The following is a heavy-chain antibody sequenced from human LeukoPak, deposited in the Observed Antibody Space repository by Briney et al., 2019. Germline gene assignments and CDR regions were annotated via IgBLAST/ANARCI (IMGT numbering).Heavy chain of an antibody. V-gene: IGHV1-8*01. J-gene: IGHJ4*02. CDR2: MNPNSGNT. CDR1: GYTFTSYD. CDR3: ARGQLNYYDSSGYYYNDY. D-gene: IGHD3-22*01. Sequence: ASVKVSCKASGYTFTSYDINWVRQATGQGLEWMGWMNPNSGNTGYAQKFQGRVTMTRNTSISTAYMELSSLRSEDTAVYYCARGQLNYYDSSGYYYNDYWGQGTLVTVSS.